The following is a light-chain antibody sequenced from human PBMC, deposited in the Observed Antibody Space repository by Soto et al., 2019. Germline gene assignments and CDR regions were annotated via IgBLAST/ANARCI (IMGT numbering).Light chain of an antibody. CDR1: SSDVGGYNY. CDR2: EVS. Sequence: QSALTQPASVSGSPGQSITISCTGTSSDVGGYNYVSWYQQHSGKAPKLMIYEVSNRPSGISNRFSGSKSGNTASLTISGLQAEDEADYYCSSYGGSSTHVVFGGGTKLTVL. J-gene: IGLJ2*01. V-gene: IGLV2-14*01. CDR3: SSYGGSSTHVV.